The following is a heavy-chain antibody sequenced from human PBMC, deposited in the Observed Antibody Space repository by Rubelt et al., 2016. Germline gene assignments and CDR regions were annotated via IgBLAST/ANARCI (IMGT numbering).Heavy chain of an antibody. V-gene: IGHV3-23*01. CDR3: ARGPDYGDYGVDYYYYYGMDV. J-gene: IGHJ6*02. CDR2: ISGSGGST. D-gene: IGHD4-17*01. Sequence: GQGLEWVSAISGSGGSTYYADSVKGRFTISRDNSKNTLYLQMNSLRAEDTAVYYCARGPDYGDYGVDYYYYYGMDVWGQGTTVTVSS.